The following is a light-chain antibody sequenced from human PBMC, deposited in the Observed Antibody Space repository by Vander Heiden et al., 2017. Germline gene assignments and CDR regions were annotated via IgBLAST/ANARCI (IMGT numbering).Light chain of an antibody. V-gene: IGKV1-39*01. Sequence: MIHAPSTLSASVGDRVTITCRASQSVSSYLDWYQQKPGKAPRLLIYAASSLQSGIPSRFSGSGSGTDFTLTISSLQPEDFAAYYCQQSNNTPLTFGPGTKVDIK. CDR1: QSVSSY. J-gene: IGKJ3*01. CDR2: AAS. CDR3: QQSNNTPLT.